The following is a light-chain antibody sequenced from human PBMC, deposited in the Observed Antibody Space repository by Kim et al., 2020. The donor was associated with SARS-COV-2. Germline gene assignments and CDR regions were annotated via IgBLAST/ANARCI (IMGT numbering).Light chain of an antibody. Sequence: PEERAPRACTASQSVSSYLAWSQQKPGQAPRLLISDASNRASGIPARFSGSGSGTDFTLTISSLEPEDFAVYYCQQRSNWPITFGQGTRLEIK. J-gene: IGKJ5*01. CDR2: DAS. CDR3: QQRSNWPIT. V-gene: IGKV3-11*01. CDR1: QSVSSY.